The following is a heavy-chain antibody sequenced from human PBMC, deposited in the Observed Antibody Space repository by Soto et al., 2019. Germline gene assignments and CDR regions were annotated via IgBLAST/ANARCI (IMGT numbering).Heavy chain of an antibody. J-gene: IGHJ4*02. D-gene: IGHD3-10*01. Sequence: SETLSLTCTVSGGSISSGGYYWSWIRQHPGKGLEWIGYIYYSGSTYYNPSLKSRVTISVDTSKNQFSLRLSSVTAADTAVYYCARAGITMVRGVAHPPRYFDYWGQGTLVTVSS. V-gene: IGHV4-31*03. CDR1: GGSISSGGYY. CDR2: IYYSGST. CDR3: ARAGITMVRGVAHPPRYFDY.